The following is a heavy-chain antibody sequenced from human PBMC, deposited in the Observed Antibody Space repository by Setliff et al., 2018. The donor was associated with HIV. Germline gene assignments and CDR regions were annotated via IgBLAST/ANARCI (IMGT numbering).Heavy chain of an antibody. J-gene: IGHJ4*02. V-gene: IGHV2-26*01. D-gene: IGHD3-22*01. CDR3: AHSIRRGYWDYFDY. Sequence: ETLSLTCTVSGGSISSYYCTWIRQPPGKALEWLAHIFSNDEKSYSTSLKSRLTISKDTSKSQVVLNMTNMDPVDTATYYCAHSIRRGYWDYFDYWGQGTQVTVSS. CDR2: IFSNDEK. CDR1: GGSISSYY.